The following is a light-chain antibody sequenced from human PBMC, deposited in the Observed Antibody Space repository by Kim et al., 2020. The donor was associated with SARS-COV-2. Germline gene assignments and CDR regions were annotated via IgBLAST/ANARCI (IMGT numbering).Light chain of an antibody. V-gene: IGKV3-20*01. J-gene: IGKJ4*01. Sequence: PGERATLPCRASQSGSSSYLAWYQQKPGQAPRLLIYGASSRATGIPDRFSGSGSGTDFTLTISRLEPEDFAVYYCQQYGSSRALTFGGGTKVDIK. CDR3: QQYGSSRALT. CDR2: GAS. CDR1: QSGSSSY.